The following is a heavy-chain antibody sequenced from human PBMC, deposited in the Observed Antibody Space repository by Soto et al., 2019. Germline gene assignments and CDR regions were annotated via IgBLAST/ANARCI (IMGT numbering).Heavy chain of an antibody. CDR2: ISYDGSNK. Sequence: QVQLVESGGGVVQPGRSLRLSCAASGFTFSSYGMHWVRQAPGKGLEWVAVISYDGSNKYYADSVKGRFTISRYNSKNTLYLQMNSLRAEDTAVYYCAKQGGSGQANNYYYYGMDVWGQGTTVTVSS. J-gene: IGHJ6*02. D-gene: IGHD6-19*01. CDR1: GFTFSSYG. CDR3: AKQGGSGQANNYYYYGMDV. V-gene: IGHV3-30*18.